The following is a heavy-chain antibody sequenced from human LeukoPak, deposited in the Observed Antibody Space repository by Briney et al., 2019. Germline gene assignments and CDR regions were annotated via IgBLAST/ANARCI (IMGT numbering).Heavy chain of an antibody. CDR2: IYYNGNT. D-gene: IGHD6-13*01. CDR1: GGSIRSYY. Sequence: SETLSLTCTVSGGSIRSYYWSWIRQPPGKGLEWIGYIYYNGNTNYNPSLKSRVTISVDTSKNQFALELSSATAADTAVYYCARGGNSWYMRGDWFDPWGQGTLVTVSS. CDR3: ARGGNSWYMRGDWFDP. V-gene: IGHV4-59*01. J-gene: IGHJ5*02.